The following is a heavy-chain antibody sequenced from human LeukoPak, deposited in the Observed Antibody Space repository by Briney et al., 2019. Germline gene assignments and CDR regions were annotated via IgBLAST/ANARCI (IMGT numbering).Heavy chain of an antibody. Sequence: GGSLRLSCAASGFAFSRHGIHWVRQAPGKGLEWVAVISYDGSNKYYADSVKGRFTISRDNSKNTLYLQMNSLRAEDTAVYYCAKEPFLYSSSWGFDPWGQGTLVTVSS. V-gene: IGHV3-30*18. CDR3: AKEPFLYSSSWGFDP. CDR1: GFAFSRHG. CDR2: ISYDGSNK. J-gene: IGHJ5*02. D-gene: IGHD6-13*01.